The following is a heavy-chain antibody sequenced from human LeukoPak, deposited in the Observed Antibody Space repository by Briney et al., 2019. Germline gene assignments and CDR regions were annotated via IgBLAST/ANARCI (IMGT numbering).Heavy chain of an antibody. CDR1: GFPFSDFS. CDR3: AKQSYARSLGE. J-gene: IGHJ4*02. CDR2: TNSGGSSS. Sequence: GGSLRLSCATSGFPFSDFSMSWVRQAPGKGLEWISTTNSGGSSSDYAESVKGRFTISRDNSKNTLYLQMSSLRVEDTAMYYCAKQSYARSLGEGGPGTLVTVSS. V-gene: IGHV3-23*01. D-gene: IGHD2-8*01.